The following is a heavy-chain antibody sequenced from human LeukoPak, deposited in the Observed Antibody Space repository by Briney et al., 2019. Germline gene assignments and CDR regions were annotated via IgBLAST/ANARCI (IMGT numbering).Heavy chain of an antibody. V-gene: IGHV4-34*01. CDR3: ARDRYSSSWGTNWFDP. CDR2: INHSGST. J-gene: IGHJ5*02. D-gene: IGHD6-13*01. CDR1: GGSFSGYY. Sequence: SETLSLTCAVYGGSFSGYYWSWIRQPPGKGLEWIGEINHSGSTNYNPSLKSRVTISVDTSKNQFSLKLSSVTAADTAVYYCARDRYSSSWGTNWFDPWGQGTLVTVSS.